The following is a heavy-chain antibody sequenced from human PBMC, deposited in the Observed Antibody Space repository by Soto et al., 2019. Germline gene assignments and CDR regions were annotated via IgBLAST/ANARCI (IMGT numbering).Heavy chain of an antibody. V-gene: IGHV4-30-4*01. Sequence: PSETLSLTCTVSGGSISSGDYYWSWIRQPPGKGLEWIGYIYYSGSTYYNPSLKSRVTISVDTSKNQFSLKLSSVTAADTAVYYCARDPQYYYGSGSYLFYYYYGMDVWGQGTTVTVSS. CDR2: IYYSGST. CDR3: ARDPQYYYGSGSYLFYYYYGMDV. D-gene: IGHD3-10*01. CDR1: GGSISSGDYY. J-gene: IGHJ6*02.